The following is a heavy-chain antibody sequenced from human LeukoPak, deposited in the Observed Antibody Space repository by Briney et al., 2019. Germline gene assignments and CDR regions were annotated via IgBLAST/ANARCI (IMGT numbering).Heavy chain of an antibody. Sequence: SETLSLTCTVSGGSISSHYWSWIRQPPGKGLEWIGYIFYTGNINYNPSLKSRVTMSVDTSKNQFSLKLSSVTAADTAVYYCARTAAKEMAPLIWGQGTLVTVSS. V-gene: IGHV4-59*11. J-gene: IGHJ4*02. D-gene: IGHD5-24*01. CDR3: ARTAAKEMAPLI. CDR1: GGSISSHY. CDR2: IFYTGNI.